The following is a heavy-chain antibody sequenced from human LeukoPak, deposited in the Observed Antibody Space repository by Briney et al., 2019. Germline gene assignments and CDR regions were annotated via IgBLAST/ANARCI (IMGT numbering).Heavy chain of an antibody. Sequence: GGSLRLSCAASGFTFSSYSMNWVRQAPGEGLEWVSSISSSSSYIYYVDSVKGRFTISRDNAKNSLYLQMNSLRAEDTAVYYCARLDGYNSGFGYWGQGTLVTVSS. CDR1: GFTFSSYS. D-gene: IGHD5-24*01. CDR3: ARLDGYNSGFGY. CDR2: ISSSSSYI. J-gene: IGHJ4*02. V-gene: IGHV3-21*01.